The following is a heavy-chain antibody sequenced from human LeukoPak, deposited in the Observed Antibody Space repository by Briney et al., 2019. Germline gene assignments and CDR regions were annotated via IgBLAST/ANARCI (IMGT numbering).Heavy chain of an antibody. CDR3: ARGLTGIGYLNWFDP. Sequence: ASVKVSCKASGYTFTGYYMHWVRQAPGQGLEWMGWINPKSGGTNYAQKFQGRVTMTRDTSITTAYMELSRLRLDDTAVYYCARGLTGIGYLNWFDPWGQGTLVTVSS. J-gene: IGHJ5*02. V-gene: IGHV1-2*02. CDR2: INPKSGGT. CDR1: GYTFTGYY. D-gene: IGHD3-3*01.